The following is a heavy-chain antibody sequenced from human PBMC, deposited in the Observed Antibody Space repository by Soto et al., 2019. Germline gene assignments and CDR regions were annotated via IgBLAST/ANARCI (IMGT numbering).Heavy chain of an antibody. CDR1: GDTCTSYG. V-gene: IGHV1-18*01. D-gene: IGHD5-18*01. J-gene: IGHJ1*01. CDR2: INGYTGNT. CDR3: ARDVGYGLIDG. Sequence: QVQLVQSGGEVKKPGASVTVSCKASGDTCTSYGISWVRQAPVQGFEWRGWINGYTGNTKYAQKVQGSLTKTTDTSTSTAYMELRSLRSYDTAVYYCARDVGYGLIDGWGQGTLVTVSS.